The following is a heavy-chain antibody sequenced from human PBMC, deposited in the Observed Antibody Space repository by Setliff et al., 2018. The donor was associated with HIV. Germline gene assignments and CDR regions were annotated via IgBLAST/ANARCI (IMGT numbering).Heavy chain of an antibody. CDR1: GYTFTSYG. J-gene: IGHJ5*02. CDR2: ISAYNGNT. V-gene: IGHV1-18*01. D-gene: IGHD2-2*01. CDR3: VRGHCNSDKCWYTWFDP. Sequence: ASVKVSCKASGYTFTSYGISWVRQAPGQGLEWMGWISAYNGNTNYAQKFQGRVTITADESTSTAYMELSSLRSDDTAVYYCVRGHCNSDKCWYTWFDPWGQGTLVTVSS.